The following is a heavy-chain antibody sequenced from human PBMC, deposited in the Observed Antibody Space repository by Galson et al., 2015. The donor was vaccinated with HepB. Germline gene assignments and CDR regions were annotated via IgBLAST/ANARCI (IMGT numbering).Heavy chain of an antibody. V-gene: IGHV5-51*01. J-gene: IGHJ6*02. CDR1: GYSFRNYW. Sequence: QSGAEVKKPGESLKISCKASGYSFRNYWIGWVRQMPGKGLECMGIIYPGDSETRYSPSFQGQVTPSADKSTNTAYLQWSSLKASDTAMYYCARLGHEGYHYYGMDVWGQGTMVTVSS. CDR3: ARLGHEGYHYYGMDV. CDR2: IYPGDSET. D-gene: IGHD2-2*01.